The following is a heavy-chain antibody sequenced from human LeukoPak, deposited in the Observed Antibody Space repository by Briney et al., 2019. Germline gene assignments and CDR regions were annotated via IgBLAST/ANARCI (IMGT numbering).Heavy chain of an antibody. CDR1: GFTFSSYG. CDR3: AKGFSKVDTAMVDY. Sequence: GGSLRLSCAASGFTFSSYGMHWVRQAPSKGLEWVAVISYDGSNKYYADSVKGRFTISRDNSKNTLYLQMNSLRAEDTAVYYCAKGFSKVDTAMVDYWGQGTLVTVSS. D-gene: IGHD5-18*01. CDR2: ISYDGSNK. J-gene: IGHJ4*02. V-gene: IGHV3-30*18.